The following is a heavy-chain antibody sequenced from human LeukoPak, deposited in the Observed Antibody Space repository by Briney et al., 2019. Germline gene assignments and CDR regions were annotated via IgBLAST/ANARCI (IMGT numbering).Heavy chain of an antibody. J-gene: IGHJ3*02. CDR3: AKGYSGCVNDAFDI. CDR2: ISYDGSNK. CDR1: GFTFRSYG. D-gene: IGHD5-12*01. V-gene: IGHV3-30*18. Sequence: PGGSLRLSCAASGFTFRSYGLHWVRQAPGKGLEWVAVISYDGSNKYYADSVKGRFTISRDNSKSTLYLQMNSLRDEDTAVYYCAKGYSGCVNDAFDISGQGTMVTVSS.